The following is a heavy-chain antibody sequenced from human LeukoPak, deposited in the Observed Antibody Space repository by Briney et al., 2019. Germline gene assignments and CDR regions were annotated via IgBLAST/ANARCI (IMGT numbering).Heavy chain of an antibody. CDR1: GYTFTGYY. Sequence: ASVKVSCKTSGYTFTGYYMHWVRQAPGQGLEWMGWINHNTGGSNNAQKLRGRATMTSETSSSTSYMYPSQLKSDERPRYYCARAPMIVVVFPPRLDFWGQGTLVTVSS. J-gene: IGHJ4*02. V-gene: IGHV1-2*02. CDR2: INHNTGGS. D-gene: IGHD3-22*01. CDR3: ARAPMIVVVFPPRLDF.